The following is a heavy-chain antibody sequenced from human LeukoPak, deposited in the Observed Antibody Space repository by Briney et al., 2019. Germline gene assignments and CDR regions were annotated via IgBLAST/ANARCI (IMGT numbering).Heavy chain of an antibody. CDR1: GASISSYY. Sequence: SETLSLTCTVSGASISSYYWSWIRQPPGKGLEWIGYIYYSGSTNYNPSLKSRVTISVDTSENQFSLKLSSVTAADTAVYYCARVGRLRNWFDPWGQGTLVTVSS. CDR3: ARVGRLRNWFDP. J-gene: IGHJ5*02. D-gene: IGHD3-16*01. V-gene: IGHV4-59*01. CDR2: IYYSGST.